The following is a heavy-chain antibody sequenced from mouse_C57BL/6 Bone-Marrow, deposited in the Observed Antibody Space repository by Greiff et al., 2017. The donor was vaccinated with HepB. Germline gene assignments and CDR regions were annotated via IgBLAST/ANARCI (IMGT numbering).Heavy chain of an antibody. D-gene: IGHD1-1*01. V-gene: IGHV10-3*01. Sequence: EVQLVESGGGLVQPKGSLKLSCAASGFTFNTYAMHWVRQAPGKGLEWVARIRSKSSNYATYYADSVKDRFTISRDDSQSMLYLQMNNLKTEDTAMYYCVREGITTVVESLYYAMDYWGQGTSVTVSS. CDR3: VREGITTVVESLYYAMDY. CDR2: IRSKSSNYAT. J-gene: IGHJ4*01. CDR1: GFTFNTYA.